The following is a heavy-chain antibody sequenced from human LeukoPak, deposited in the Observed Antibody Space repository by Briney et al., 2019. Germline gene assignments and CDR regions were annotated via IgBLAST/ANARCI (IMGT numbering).Heavy chain of an antibody. CDR2: IYYSGST. CDR1: GGSISSSSYY. V-gene: IGHV4-39*01. Sequence: SETLSLTCTVSGGSISSSSYYWGWIRQPPGKGLEWIRSIYYSGSTYYNPSLKSRDTISVDTSKNQFSLKLSSVTAADTAVYYCARHVGPIAARPPGWFDPWGQGTLVTVSS. J-gene: IGHJ5*02. D-gene: IGHD6-6*01. CDR3: ARHVGPIAARPPGWFDP.